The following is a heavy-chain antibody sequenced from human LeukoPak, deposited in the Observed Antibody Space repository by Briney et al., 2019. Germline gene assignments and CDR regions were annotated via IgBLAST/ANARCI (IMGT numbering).Heavy chain of an antibody. CDR3: AIVDSSGYYFDY. Sequence: ASVKVSRKASGYTFTGYYMHWVRQAPGQGLEWMGWINPNSGGTNYAQKFQGRVTMTRDTSISTAYMELSRLRSDDTAVYYCAIVDSSGYYFDYWGQGTPVTVSS. J-gene: IGHJ4*02. V-gene: IGHV1-2*02. D-gene: IGHD3-22*01. CDR1: GYTFTGYY. CDR2: INPNSGGT.